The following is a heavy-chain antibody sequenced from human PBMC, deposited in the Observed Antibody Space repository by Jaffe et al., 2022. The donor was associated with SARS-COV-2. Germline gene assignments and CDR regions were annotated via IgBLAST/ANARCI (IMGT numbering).Heavy chain of an antibody. Sequence: EVQLVESGGGLVQPGGSLRLSCAASGFTFSSYWMSWVRQAPGKGLEWVANIKQDGSEKYYVDSVKGRFTISRDNAKNSLYLQMNSLRAEDTAVYYCASFVHYYDSSGHESDARVNWFDPWGQGTLVTVSS. J-gene: IGHJ5*02. CDR1: GFTFSSYW. V-gene: IGHV3-7*01. CDR3: ASFVHYYDSSGHESDARVNWFDP. D-gene: IGHD3-22*01. CDR2: IKQDGSEK.